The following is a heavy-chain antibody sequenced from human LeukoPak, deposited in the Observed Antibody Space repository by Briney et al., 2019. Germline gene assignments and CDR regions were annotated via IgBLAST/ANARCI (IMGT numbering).Heavy chain of an antibody. J-gene: IGHJ4*02. D-gene: IGHD3-22*01. CDR1: GGSISTYY. CDR3: ARNEPDSSGYYYALDY. CDR2: IYYTGST. V-gene: IGHV4-59*01. Sequence: SETLSLTCTVSGGSISTYYWSWIRQPPGKGLELIGYIYYTGSTNYNPSLKSRATISVDTSKNQFSLKLSSVTAADTAVYYCARNEPDSSGYYYALDYWGQGTLVTVSS.